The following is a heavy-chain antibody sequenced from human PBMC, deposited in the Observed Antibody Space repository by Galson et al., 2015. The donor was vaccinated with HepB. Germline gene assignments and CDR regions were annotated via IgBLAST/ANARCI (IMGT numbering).Heavy chain of an antibody. CDR3: ARHDSSGWPHYYHYGMDV. D-gene: IGHD6-19*01. Sequence: QSGAEVKKPGESLKISCKGSGYSFTSYWIGWVRQMPGKGLEWMGIIYPGDSDTRYSPSFQGQVTISADKSISTAYLQWSSLKASDTAMYYCARHDSSGWPHYYHYGMDVWGQGTTVTVSS. V-gene: IGHV5-51*01. CDR1: GYSFTSYW. CDR2: IYPGDSDT. J-gene: IGHJ6*02.